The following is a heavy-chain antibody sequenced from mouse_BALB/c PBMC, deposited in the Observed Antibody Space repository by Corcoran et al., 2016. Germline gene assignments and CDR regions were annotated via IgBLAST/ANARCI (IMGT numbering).Heavy chain of an antibody. D-gene: IGHD3-2*01. CDR1: GYTFTTAG. J-gene: IGHJ3*01. Sequence: QFQLVQSGPELKKPGETVRISCKASGYTFTTAGMQWVQKMPGKGLKWIGWINTHSGVPKYAEDFKGRFAFSLETSASTAYLQISNLKNEDTATYFCARDSSGYWFAYWGQGTLVTVSA. CDR2: INTHSGVP. V-gene: IGHV9-4*02. CDR3: ARDSSGYWFAY.